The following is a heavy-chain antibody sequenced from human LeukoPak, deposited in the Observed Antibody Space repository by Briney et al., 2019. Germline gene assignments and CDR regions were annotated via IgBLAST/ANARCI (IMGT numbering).Heavy chain of an antibody. CDR1: GGTFSSYA. V-gene: IGHV1-69*13. CDR3: ARSRDYSNLHFDY. J-gene: IGHJ4*02. CDR2: IIPIFGTA. D-gene: IGHD4-11*01. Sequence: SVKVSCKASGGTFSSYAISWVRQAPGQGLEWMGGIIPIFGTANYAQKFQGRVTITADESTSTAYMELSSLRSEDTAAYYCARSRDYSNLHFDYWGQGTLVTVSS.